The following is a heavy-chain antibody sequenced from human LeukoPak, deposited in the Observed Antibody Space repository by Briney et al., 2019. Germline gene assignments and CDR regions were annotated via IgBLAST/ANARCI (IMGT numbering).Heavy chain of an antibody. V-gene: IGHV3-21*04. D-gene: IGHD6-13*01. Sequence: GGSLRLSCAASGFTFSSYSMNWVRQAPGKGLEWVSSISSSSSYIYYADSVKGRFTISRDNAKNSLYLQMNSLRAEDMALYYCAKGTGSIAAAGNAFDIWGQGTMVTVSS. CDR3: AKGTGSIAAAGNAFDI. J-gene: IGHJ3*02. CDR1: GFTFSSYS. CDR2: ISSSSSYI.